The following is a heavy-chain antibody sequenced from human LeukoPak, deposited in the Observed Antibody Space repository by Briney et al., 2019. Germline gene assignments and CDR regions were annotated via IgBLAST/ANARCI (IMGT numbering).Heavy chain of an antibody. V-gene: IGHV3-7*04. CDR3: TRVGYIDEGIDY. D-gene: IGHD5-24*01. Sequence: GGSLRLSCVASGFPFSSYWMTWVRQAPGKGLEWVANIKQDGSKKSYVDSVKGRFTISRDNAKNSVYLQMNSLRAEDTAIYYCTRVGYIDEGIDYWGQGTLVTVSS. CDR1: GFPFSSYW. CDR2: IKQDGSKK. J-gene: IGHJ4*02.